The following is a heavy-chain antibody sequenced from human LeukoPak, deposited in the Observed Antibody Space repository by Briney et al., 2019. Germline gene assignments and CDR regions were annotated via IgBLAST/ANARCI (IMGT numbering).Heavy chain of an antibody. D-gene: IGHD4-17*01. CDR2: ISSRSDYI. J-gene: IGHJ6*03. Sequence: PGGSLRLSCVASGFTFITYSMNWVGQAPGKGLDWVSSISSRSDYIYYADSVKGRFTISRDNAKNSLYLQMNSLRAEDTAVYYCAKAAGSTVTRTYYYYYYMDVWGKGTTVTVSS. CDR1: GFTFITYS. V-gene: IGHV3-21*04. CDR3: AKAAGSTVTRTYYYYYYMDV.